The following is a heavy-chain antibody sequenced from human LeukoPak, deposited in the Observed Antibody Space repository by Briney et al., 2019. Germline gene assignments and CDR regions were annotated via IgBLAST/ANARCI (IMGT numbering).Heavy chain of an antibody. CDR1: GYTFTGYY. CDR3: ARDQDYGDYRYFDL. Sequence: ASVKVSCKASGYTFTGYYMHWVRQAPGQGLEWMGWINPNSGGTNYAQKLQGRVTMTTDTSTSTAYMELRSLRSDDTAVYYCARDQDYGDYRYFDLWGRGTLVPVSS. CDR2: INPNSGGT. J-gene: IGHJ2*01. D-gene: IGHD4-17*01. V-gene: IGHV1-2*02.